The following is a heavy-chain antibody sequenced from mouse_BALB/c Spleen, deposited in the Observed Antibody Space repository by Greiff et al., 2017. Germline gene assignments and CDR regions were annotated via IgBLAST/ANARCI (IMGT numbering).Heavy chain of an antibody. CDR2: ISSGGSYT. CDR3: ARLDYDWFAY. V-gene: IGHV5-6*01. D-gene: IGHD2-4*01. Sequence: EVQGVESGGDLVKPGGSLKLSCAASGFTFSSYGMSWVRQTPDKRLEWVATISSGGSYTYYPDSVKGRFTISRDNAKNTLYLQMSSLKSEDTAMYYCARLDYDWFAYWGQGTLVTVSA. CDR1: GFTFSSYG. J-gene: IGHJ3*01.